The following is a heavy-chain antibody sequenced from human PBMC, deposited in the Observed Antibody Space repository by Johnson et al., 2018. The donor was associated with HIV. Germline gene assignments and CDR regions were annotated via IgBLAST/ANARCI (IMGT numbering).Heavy chain of an antibody. V-gene: IGHV3-74*01. CDR2: INSDGSST. J-gene: IGHJ3*02. D-gene: IGHD3-3*01. Sequence: VQLVESGGGLIQPGGSLRLSCAVSGFTVSTKYMTWVRQATGKGLEWVSRINSDGSSTSYADSVKGRFTISRDNAKNTLYLQMNSLRAEDTAVYYCARDASLRFLEWFDAFDIWGQGTMVAVSA. CDR1: GFTVSTKY. CDR3: ARDASLRFLEWFDAFDI.